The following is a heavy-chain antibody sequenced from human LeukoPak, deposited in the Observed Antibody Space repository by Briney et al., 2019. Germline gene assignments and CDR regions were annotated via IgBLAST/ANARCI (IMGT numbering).Heavy chain of an antibody. CDR2: IKQDGSEK. V-gene: IGHV3-7*01. CDR3: ARETYSYDNSAYHAY. J-gene: IGHJ4*02. Sequence: GGSLRLSCAASGFTFSTYWMSWVRQAPGKGLEWVANIKQDGSEKYYVDSVKGRFTISRDNAKNSLYLQTNSLRVEDTAVYYCARETYSYDNSAYHAYWGQGTLVTVSS. CDR1: GFTFSTYW. D-gene: IGHD3-22*01.